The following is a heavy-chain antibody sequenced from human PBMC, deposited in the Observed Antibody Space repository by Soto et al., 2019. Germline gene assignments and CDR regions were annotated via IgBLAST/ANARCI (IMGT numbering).Heavy chain of an antibody. CDR2: ISWNSGSI. D-gene: IGHD5-12*01. CDR3: AKGSRMATIHYFDY. Sequence: GGSLRLSCAASGFTFDDYAMHWVRQAPGKGLEWVSGISWNSGSIGYADSVKGRFTISRDNAKNSLYLQMNSLRAEDTALYYCAKGSRMATIHYFDYWGQGTLVTVSS. J-gene: IGHJ4*02. V-gene: IGHV3-9*01. CDR1: GFTFDDYA.